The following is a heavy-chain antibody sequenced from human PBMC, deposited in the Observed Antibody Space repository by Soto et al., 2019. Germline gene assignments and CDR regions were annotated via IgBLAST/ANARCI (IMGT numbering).Heavy chain of an antibody. J-gene: IGHJ5*02. CDR2: IYYSGST. CDR3: AREGSDGSGWNNWFDP. D-gene: IGHD6-19*01. V-gene: IGHV4-59*01. CDR1: GGSISSYY. Sequence: SETLSLTCTVSGGSISSYYWSWIRQPPGKGLEWIGYIYYSGSTNYNPSLKSRVTISVDTSKNQFSLKLSSVTAADTAVYYCAREGSDGSGWNNWFDPWGQGTLVTVSS.